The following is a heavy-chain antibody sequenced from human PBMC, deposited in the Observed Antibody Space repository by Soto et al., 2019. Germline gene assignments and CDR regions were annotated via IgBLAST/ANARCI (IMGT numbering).Heavy chain of an antibody. V-gene: IGHV3-53*01. CDR1: GFTVSSNY. J-gene: IGHJ6*02. Sequence: GGSLRLSCAASGFTVSSNYMSWVRQAPGKGLEWASVIYSGGSTYYADSVKGRFTISRDNSKNTLYLQMNSLRAEDTAVYYCALYCSSTSCLPGVYYYGMDVWGQGTTVTVSS. CDR3: ALYCSSTSCLPGVYYYGMDV. D-gene: IGHD2-2*01. CDR2: IYSGGST.